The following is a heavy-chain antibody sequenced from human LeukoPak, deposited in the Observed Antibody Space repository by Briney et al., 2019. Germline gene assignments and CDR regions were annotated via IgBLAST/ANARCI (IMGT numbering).Heavy chain of an antibody. CDR1: GGSISSSSYY. J-gene: IGHJ4*02. D-gene: IGHD2-2*01. CDR2: IYYSGST. Sequence: SETLSLTCTVSGGSISSSSYYWGWIRQPPGKGLEWIGSIYYSGSTYYNPSLKSRVTISVDTSKNQFSLKLSSVTAADTAVYYCAGVTSRLIDYWGQGTLVTVSS. V-gene: IGHV4-39*01. CDR3: AGVTSRLIDY.